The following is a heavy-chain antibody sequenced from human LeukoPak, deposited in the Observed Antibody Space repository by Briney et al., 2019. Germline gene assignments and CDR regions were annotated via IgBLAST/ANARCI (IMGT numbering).Heavy chain of an antibody. CDR2: ISNDGRST. CDR3: TRGREGNYGLFDS. J-gene: IGHJ4*02. CDR1: GFSFNSYW. D-gene: IGHD3-10*01. V-gene: IGHV3-74*01. Sequence: GSLRLSCAASGFSFNSYWMHWVRQAPGSGLVWVSRISNDGRSTSFADSVKGRFTISRDNAKNTLYLQMNSLSAEDTAVYYCTRGREGNYGLFDSWVQGTLVTVSS.